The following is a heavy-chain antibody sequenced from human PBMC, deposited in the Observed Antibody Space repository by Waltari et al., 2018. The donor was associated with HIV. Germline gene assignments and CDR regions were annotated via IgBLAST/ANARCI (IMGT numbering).Heavy chain of an antibody. CDR2: IYYSGST. CDR3: ASRYCTNGVCPPEYFQH. CDR1: GGSISSSSYY. J-gene: IGHJ1*01. V-gene: IGHV4-39*01. Sequence: QLQLQESGPGLVKPSETLSLTYTVSGGSISSSSYYWGWIRQPPGKGLEWIGSIYYSGSTYYNPSIKSRVTRSVDTSKNQFSLKLSSVTAADTAVYYCASRYCTNGVCPPEYFQHWGQGTLVTVSS. D-gene: IGHD2-8*01.